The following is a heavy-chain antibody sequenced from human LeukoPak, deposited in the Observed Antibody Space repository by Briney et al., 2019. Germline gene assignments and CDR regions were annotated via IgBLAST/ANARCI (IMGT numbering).Heavy chain of an antibody. V-gene: IGHV1-18*01. D-gene: IGHD3-3*01. CDR3: ARDGFPGVTIFGVDTREDRGSE. Sequence: PEASVKVSCKASGYTFTSYGISWVRQAPGQGLEWMGWISAYNGNTNYAQKLQGRVTMTTDTSTSTAYMELRSLRSDDTAVYYCARDGFPGVTIFGVDTREDRGSEWGQGTLVTVSS. CDR2: ISAYNGNT. J-gene: IGHJ4*02. CDR1: GYTFTSYG.